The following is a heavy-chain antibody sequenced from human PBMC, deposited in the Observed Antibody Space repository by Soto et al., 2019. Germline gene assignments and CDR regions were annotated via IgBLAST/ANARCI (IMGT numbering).Heavy chain of an antibody. V-gene: IGHV4-39*01. Sequence: SETLSLTCTVSGVSISSSSYYWGWIRQPPGKGLEWIGSIYYSGSTYYNPSLKSRVTISVDTSKNQFSLKLSSVTAADTAVYYCARGGIAVATGWFDPWGQGTLVTVSS. CDR2: IYYSGST. CDR1: GVSISSSSYY. D-gene: IGHD6-19*01. J-gene: IGHJ5*02. CDR3: ARGGIAVATGWFDP.